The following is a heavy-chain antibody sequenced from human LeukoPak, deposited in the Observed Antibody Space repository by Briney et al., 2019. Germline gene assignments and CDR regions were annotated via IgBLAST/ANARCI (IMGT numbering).Heavy chain of an antibody. V-gene: IGHV3-21*01. CDR1: GFTFSSYS. J-gene: IGHJ4*02. D-gene: IGHD4-17*01. CDR3: ARKASNGEVDY. Sequence: GGSLRLSCATSGFTFSSYSMVWVRRAPGKGLEWVSSLSSSSYYIYYADSVKGRFTISRDNAKNSLYLQMNSLRAEDTAVYYCARKASNGEVDYWGQGTLVTVSS. CDR2: LSSSSYYI.